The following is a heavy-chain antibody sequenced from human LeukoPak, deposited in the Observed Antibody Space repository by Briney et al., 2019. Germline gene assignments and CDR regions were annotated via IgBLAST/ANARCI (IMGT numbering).Heavy chain of an antibody. J-gene: IGHJ6*02. Sequence: PGGSLRLSCAASGFTFSSCAMSWVRQAPGKGLEWVSGISGGGGGTNYADSVKGRFTISRDNPKNTLYLEMNHLRVEDTAVYYCARGFPGYYYYGMDVWGQGTTVTVSS. CDR1: GFTFSSCA. V-gene: IGHV3-23*01. CDR3: ARGFPGYYYYGMDV. CDR2: ISGGGGGT.